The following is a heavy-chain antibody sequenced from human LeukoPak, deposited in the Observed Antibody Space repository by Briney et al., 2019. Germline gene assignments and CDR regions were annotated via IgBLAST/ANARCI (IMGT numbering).Heavy chain of an antibody. V-gene: IGHV3-53*01. D-gene: IGHD4-17*01. Sequence: GGSLRLSCTASGSTVSTTYMTWVRQAPGKGLEWVSVIYTGGSTYYADSVKGRFTISRDISKNTLYLQMNSLRAEDTAVYYCARGTVTAPDYWGQGTLVTVS. CDR2: IYTGGST. J-gene: IGHJ4*02. CDR1: GSTVSTTY. CDR3: ARGTVTAPDY.